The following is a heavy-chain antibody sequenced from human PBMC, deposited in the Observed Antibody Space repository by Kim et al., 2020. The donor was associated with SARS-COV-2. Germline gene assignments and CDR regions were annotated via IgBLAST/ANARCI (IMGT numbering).Heavy chain of an antibody. CDR3: AKFPLLWFGEAWP. V-gene: IGHV4-61*06. Sequence: YNPSLKSRVTISVDTSKNQFSLKLSSVTAADTAVYYCAKFPLLWFGEAWPWGQGTLVTVSS. J-gene: IGHJ5*02. D-gene: IGHD3-10*01.